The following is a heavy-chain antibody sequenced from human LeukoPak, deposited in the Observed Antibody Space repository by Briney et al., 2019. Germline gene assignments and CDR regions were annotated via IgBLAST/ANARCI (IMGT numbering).Heavy chain of an antibody. CDR1: AFTFSTYW. Sequence: GGSLRPSSAAAAFTFSTYWMSWVRQAPGKGLEWVANIKQDGSEKYYVDSVKGRFTISRDNAKNSLYLQMNSLRAEDTAVYYCARVCSSTSCYGYWGQGTLVTVSS. D-gene: IGHD2-2*01. CDR2: IKQDGSEK. V-gene: IGHV3-7*01. CDR3: ARVCSSTSCYGY. J-gene: IGHJ4*02.